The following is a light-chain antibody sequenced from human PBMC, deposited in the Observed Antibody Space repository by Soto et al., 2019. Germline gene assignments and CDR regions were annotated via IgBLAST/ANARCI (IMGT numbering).Light chain of an antibody. CDR2: GSS. Sequence: IVLTQSPGTLSLSPGERATLSCRASQSISSGYVAWYQQKPGQAPRLLMYGSSSRATDFPDRFSGSGSGTEITLTISRLEPEYFAVDYCHCQKYDDSPVYTFGQGTKLEIK. CDR3: HCQKYDDSPVYT. J-gene: IGKJ2*01. CDR1: QSISSGY. V-gene: IGKV3-20*01.